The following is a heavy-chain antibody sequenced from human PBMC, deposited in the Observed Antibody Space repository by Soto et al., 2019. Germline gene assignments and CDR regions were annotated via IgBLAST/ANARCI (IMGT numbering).Heavy chain of an antibody. CDR2: LIPILGIA. J-gene: IGHJ6*03. CDR1: GGTFSSYT. D-gene: IGHD5-18*01. V-gene: IGHV1-69*02. CDR3: ASSNRYSYGLGYYMDV. Sequence: QVQLVQSGAEVKKPGSSVKVSCKAPGGTFSSYTISLVRQTPGQGLEWMGSLIPILGIANYAQKFQGRVTITADKSTSTAYMELSSLRSEDTVVYYCASSNRYSYGLGYYMDVWGKGTTVTVSS.